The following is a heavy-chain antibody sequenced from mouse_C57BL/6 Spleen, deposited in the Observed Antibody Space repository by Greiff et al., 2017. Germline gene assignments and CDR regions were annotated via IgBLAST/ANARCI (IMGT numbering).Heavy chain of an antibody. V-gene: IGHV1-69*01. D-gene: IGHD4-1*01. CDR2: IDPSDSYT. CDR1: GYTFTSYW. Sequence: QVQLQQPGAELVMPGASVKLSCKASGYTFTSYWMHWVKQRPGQGLEWIGEIDPSDSYTNYNQKFKGKSTLTVDKSSSTAYMQLSSLTSEDSAVYYCARRSNWDVDYWGQGSTLTVSS. CDR3: ARRSNWDVDY. J-gene: IGHJ2*01.